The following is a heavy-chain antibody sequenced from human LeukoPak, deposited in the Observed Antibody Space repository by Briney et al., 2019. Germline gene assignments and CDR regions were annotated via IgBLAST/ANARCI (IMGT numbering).Heavy chain of an antibody. CDR3: ARDWGWTTFDS. V-gene: IGHV3-7*01. D-gene: IGHD3-16*01. CDR1: GFTFSSHW. Sequence: GGSLRLSCAASGFTFSSHWMTWVRQAPGKGLECMANIKQDGSVINYVDSVRGRFTISRDNAKNSLYLHMNSLRAEDTAVYYCARDWGWTTFDSWGQGTLVAVSS. CDR2: IKQDGSVI. J-gene: IGHJ4*02.